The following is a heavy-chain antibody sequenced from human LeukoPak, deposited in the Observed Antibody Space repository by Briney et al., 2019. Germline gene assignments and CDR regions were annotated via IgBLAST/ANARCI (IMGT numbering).Heavy chain of an antibody. D-gene: IGHD3-22*01. CDR1: GYIFTSYW. Sequence: GESLKISCKGSGYIFTSYWIGWVHQMPGKGLEWMGIIYPSDSDNRYSPSFQGQVTIAAVKSISTAYLQWISLKASDTAMYYWARGDYYDRSGDYEKPVDYWGQGTLVIVSS. J-gene: IGHJ4*02. CDR2: IYPSDSDN. CDR3: ARGDYYDRSGDYEKPVDY. V-gene: IGHV5-51*07.